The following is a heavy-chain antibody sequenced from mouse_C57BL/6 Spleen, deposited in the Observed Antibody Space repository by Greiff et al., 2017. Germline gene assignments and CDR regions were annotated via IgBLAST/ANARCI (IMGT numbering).Heavy chain of an antibody. CDR3: APYGNYDPWFAY. D-gene: IGHD2-1*01. CDR2: IYPGDGDT. CDR1: GYAFSSSW. V-gene: IGHV1-82*01. Sequence: VQLQESGPELVKPGASVKISCKASGYAFSSSWMNWVKQRPGKGLEWIGRIYPGDGDTNYNGKFKGKATLTADKSSSTAYMQLSSLTSEDSAVYFCAPYGNYDPWFAYWGQGTLVTVSA. J-gene: IGHJ3*01.